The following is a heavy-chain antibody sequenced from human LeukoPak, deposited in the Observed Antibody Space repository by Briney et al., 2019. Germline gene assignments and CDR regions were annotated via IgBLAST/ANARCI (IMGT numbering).Heavy chain of an antibody. J-gene: IGHJ4*02. Sequence: SETLSLTCTVSGYSISSGYYWGWIRQPPGKGLEWIASIYSGGNTFYNPSLKSRVTISIDTSKKQFSLKLTSVTAADTAVYYCARDQRSLFDVWGQGSLVTVSS. V-gene: IGHV4-38-2*02. D-gene: IGHD1-26*01. CDR2: IYSGGNT. CDR1: GYSISSGYY. CDR3: ARDQRSLFDV.